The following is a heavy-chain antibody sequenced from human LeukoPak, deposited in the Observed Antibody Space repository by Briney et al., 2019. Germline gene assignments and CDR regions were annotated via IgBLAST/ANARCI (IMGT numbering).Heavy chain of an antibody. J-gene: IGHJ6*03. D-gene: IGHD1-1*01. CDR1: GGSISNSYYY. Sequence: PSETLSLTCTVSGGSISNSYYYWGWIRQPPGKGLEWIGSLHYSGSTYYNPSLKSRVTISVDTSKNQFSLKLSSVTAADTAVYYCARGRVDWNYHYYYYMDVWGKGTTVTVSS. V-gene: IGHV4-39*07. CDR3: ARGRVDWNYHYYYYMDV. CDR2: LHYSGST.